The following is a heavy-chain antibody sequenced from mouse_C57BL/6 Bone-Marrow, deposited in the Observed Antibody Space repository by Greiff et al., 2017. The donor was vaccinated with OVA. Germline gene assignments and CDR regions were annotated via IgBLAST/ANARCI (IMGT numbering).Heavy chain of an antibody. CDR1: GYSITSGYY. D-gene: IGHD1-2*01. CDR2: ISYDGSN. Sequence: ESGPGLVKPSQSLSLTCSVTGYSITSGYYWNWIRQFPGNKLEWMGYISYDGSNNYNPSLKNRISITRDTSKNQFCLKLNSVTTEDTATYDGAQWRPLAGYAMDYWGQGTSVTVSS. CDR3: AQWRPLAGYAMDY. V-gene: IGHV3-6*01. J-gene: IGHJ4*01.